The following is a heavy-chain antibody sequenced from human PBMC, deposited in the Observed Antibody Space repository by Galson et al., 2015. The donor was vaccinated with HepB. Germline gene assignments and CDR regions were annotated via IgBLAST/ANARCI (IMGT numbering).Heavy chain of an antibody. Sequence: SETLSLTCTVSGGSISSSNWWSWVRQSPGKGLEWIGDIYHSGSTNSNPSLKTRVTISLDKSKNQFSLKLSSVTAADTAMYYCARDYYDSGRHFDYWGQGTLVTVSS. CDR1: GGSISSSNW. CDR2: IYHSGST. J-gene: IGHJ4*02. CDR3: ARDYYDSGRHFDY. D-gene: IGHD3-10*01. V-gene: IGHV4-4*02.